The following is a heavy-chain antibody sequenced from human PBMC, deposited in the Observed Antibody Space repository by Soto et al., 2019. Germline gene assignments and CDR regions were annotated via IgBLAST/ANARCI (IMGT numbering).Heavy chain of an antibody. CDR2: ISYDGSNK. V-gene: IGHV3-30-3*01. D-gene: IGHD6-19*01. Sequence: GGSLRLSCAASGFTFSSYAMHWVRQAPGKGLEWVAVISYDGSNKYYADSVKGRFTISRDNSKNTLYLQMNSLRAKDTAVYYCARGRVAVAGPDAFDIWGQGTMVTVSS. CDR1: GFTFSSYA. J-gene: IGHJ3*02. CDR3: ARGRVAVAGPDAFDI.